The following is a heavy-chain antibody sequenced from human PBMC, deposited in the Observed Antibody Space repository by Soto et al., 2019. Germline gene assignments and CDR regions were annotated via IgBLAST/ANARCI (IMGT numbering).Heavy chain of an antibody. D-gene: IGHD1-20*01. CDR2: MNPNSGNT. V-gene: IGHV1-8*01. Sequence: QVQLVQSGAEVKKPGASVKVSCKASGYTFISYDINWVRQATGQGLEWMGWMNPNSGNTGYAPKFQGRVTITRDSSISTAYMEVSSLKSEDTAVYYCARGKWGISGTIKRFDYWGQGTLVTVSS. CDR1: GYTFISYD. J-gene: IGHJ4*02. CDR3: ARGKWGISGTIKRFDY.